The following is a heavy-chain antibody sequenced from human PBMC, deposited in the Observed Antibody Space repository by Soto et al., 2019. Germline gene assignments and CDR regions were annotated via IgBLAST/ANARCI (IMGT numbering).Heavy chain of an antibody. CDR2: INAGNGNT. Sequence: QVQLVQSGAEVKKPGASVKVSCKASGYTFTSYAMHWVRQAPGQRLEWMGWINAGNGNTKYSQKFQGTVTITRDTSASTAYMELSSLRSEDTAVYYCARDPLCSGGSCYSLSHYFDYWGQGTLVTVSS. CDR3: ARDPLCSGGSCYSLSHYFDY. CDR1: GYTFTSYA. J-gene: IGHJ4*02. V-gene: IGHV1-3*01. D-gene: IGHD2-15*01.